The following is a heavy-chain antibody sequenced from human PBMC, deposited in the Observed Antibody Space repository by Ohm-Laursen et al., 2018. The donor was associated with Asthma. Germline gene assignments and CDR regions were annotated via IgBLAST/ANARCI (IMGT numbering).Heavy chain of an antibody. D-gene: IGHD3-10*01. CDR3: ARDLTVQGVIDY. CDR2: ISTASSFI. CDR1: GYTFSRYS. J-gene: IGHJ4*02. V-gene: IGHV3-21*01. Sequence: SLRLSCTASGYTFSRYSIHWVRQIPGKGLEWVASISTASSFIYYADSVRGRFTTSRDNARNSVYLQMNSLRVEDTAVYYCARDLTVQGVIDYWGQGTLVTVSS.